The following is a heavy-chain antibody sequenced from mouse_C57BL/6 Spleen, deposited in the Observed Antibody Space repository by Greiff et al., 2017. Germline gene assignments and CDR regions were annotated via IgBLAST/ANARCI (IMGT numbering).Heavy chain of an antibody. CDR3: ARWNYDYEYFDY. Sequence: EVKVVESEGGLVQPGSSMKLSCTASGFTFSDYYMAWVRQVPEKGLEWVANINYDGSSTYYLDSLKSRFIISGDNAKNILYLQMSSLKSEDTATYYCARWNYDYEYFDYWGQGTTLTVSS. CDR2: INYDGSST. V-gene: IGHV5-16*01. D-gene: IGHD2-4*01. J-gene: IGHJ2*01. CDR1: GFTFSDYY.